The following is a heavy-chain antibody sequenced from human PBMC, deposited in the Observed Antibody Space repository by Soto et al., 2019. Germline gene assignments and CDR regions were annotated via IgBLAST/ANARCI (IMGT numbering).Heavy chain of an antibody. CDR2: INPNSGGT. CDR3: ARVAHSGGSYYDYFDY. CDR1: GYTFTGYY. D-gene: IGHD1-26*01. J-gene: IGHJ4*02. V-gene: IGHV1-2*04. Sequence: QVQLVQSGAEVKKPGASVKVSCKASGYTFTGYYMHWVRQAPGQGLEWMGWINPNSGGTNYAQKCQGWVTMTRDTSISTAYMELSRLRSDDTAVYYCARVAHSGGSYYDYFDYWGQGTLVTVSS.